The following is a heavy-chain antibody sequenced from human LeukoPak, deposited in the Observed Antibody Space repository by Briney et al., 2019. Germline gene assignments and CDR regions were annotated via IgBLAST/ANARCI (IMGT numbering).Heavy chain of an antibody. J-gene: IGHJ6*02. Sequence: PGGSLRLSCAASGFTFSSYAMHWVRQAPGKGLEWVAVISYDGSNKYYADSVKGRFTISRDNSKNTLYLQMNSLRAEDTAVYYCARGSGSYHYYYYGMDVWGQGTTVTVSS. CDR1: GFTFSSYA. CDR2: ISYDGSNK. CDR3: ARGSGSYHYYYYGMDV. V-gene: IGHV3-30-3*01. D-gene: IGHD1-26*01.